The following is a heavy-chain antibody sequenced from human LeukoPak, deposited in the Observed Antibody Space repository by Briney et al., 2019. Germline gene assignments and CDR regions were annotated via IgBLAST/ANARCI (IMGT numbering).Heavy chain of an antibody. CDR1: GFTFSNYA. Sequence: GGPLRLSCAASGFTFSNYAMSWVRQPPGKGLEWVSAISGSGGSRYYADSVKGRFTISIDNSKNTLYLQMNSLRAEDTAVYYCAKGQRPIVVVVAATPESFDYWGQGTLVTVSS. CDR2: ISGSGGSR. D-gene: IGHD2-15*01. CDR3: AKGQRPIVVVVAATPESFDY. V-gene: IGHV3-23*01. J-gene: IGHJ4*02.